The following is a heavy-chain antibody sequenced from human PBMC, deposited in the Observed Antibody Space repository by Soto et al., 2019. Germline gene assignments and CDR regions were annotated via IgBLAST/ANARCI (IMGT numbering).Heavy chain of an antibody. J-gene: IGHJ6*02. V-gene: IGHV3-15*07. CDR2: IKSKTDGGTT. D-gene: IGHD3-9*01. Sequence: GSLRLSCAASGFTFSSYAMNRVRQAPGKGLEWVGRIKSKTDGGTTDYAAPVKGRFTISRDDSKNTLYLQMNSLKTEDTAVYYCTTELRYSDGMDVWGQGTTVTVYS. CDR1: GFTFSSYA. CDR3: TTELRYSDGMDV.